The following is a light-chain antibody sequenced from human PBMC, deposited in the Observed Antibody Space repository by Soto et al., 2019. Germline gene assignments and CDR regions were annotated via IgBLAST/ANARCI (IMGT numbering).Light chain of an antibody. V-gene: IGKV1-5*01. Sequence: EIQMTQSPSTLSASVGDRVTITCRASQSISSWLAWYQQKPGKAPKLLIYDGSSLESGVPSRFSGSGSGTEFTLTISSLQPDDFATYYCQQYKSYSTFGQGTKVDIK. J-gene: IGKJ1*01. CDR3: QQYKSYST. CDR2: DGS. CDR1: QSISSW.